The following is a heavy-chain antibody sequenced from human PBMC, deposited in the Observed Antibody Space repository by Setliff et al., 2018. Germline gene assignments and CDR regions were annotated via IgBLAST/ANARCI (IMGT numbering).Heavy chain of an antibody. D-gene: IGHD1-26*01. Sequence: SETLSLTCAVSGDSISSSNWWNWVRQPPGKGLEWIGEIYHSGSTKYNPSLKSRVTIAVDTAKNQFSLKLRSVTAADTAVYYCGRPLVGVTTGFENWGQGTLVTVSS. CDR2: IYHSGST. J-gene: IGHJ4*02. V-gene: IGHV4-4*02. CDR3: GRPLVGVTTGFEN. CDR1: GDSISSSNW.